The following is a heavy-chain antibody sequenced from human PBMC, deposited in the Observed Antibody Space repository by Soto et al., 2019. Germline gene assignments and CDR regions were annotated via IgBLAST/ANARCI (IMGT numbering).Heavy chain of an antibody. J-gene: IGHJ4*02. CDR3: ARGSNGSHFDY. V-gene: IGHV3-64*01. CDR2: ISSNGHST. Sequence: SCAASGFTFSNYAMHWVRQAPGKGLEYVSTISSNGHSTDYANSVKGRFTISRDNSMNTLYLQMGSLRAEDMAVYSCARGSNGSHFDYWGQGTLVTVSS. CDR1: GFTFSNYA. D-gene: IGHD2-8*01.